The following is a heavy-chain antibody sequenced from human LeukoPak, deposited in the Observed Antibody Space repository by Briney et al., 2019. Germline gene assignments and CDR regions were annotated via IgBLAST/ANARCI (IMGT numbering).Heavy chain of an antibody. CDR1: GGTFSSYA. CDR2: IIPIFGTA. CDR3: ARDCSSTSCFDY. V-gene: IGHV1-69*05. Sequence: VASVKVSCKASGGTFSSYAISWVRQAPGQGLEWMGGIIPIFGTANYAQKFQGRVTITTDESTSTAYMELSSLRSEDTAVYYCARDCSSTSCFDYWGQGTLVTVSP. J-gene: IGHJ4*02. D-gene: IGHD2-2*01.